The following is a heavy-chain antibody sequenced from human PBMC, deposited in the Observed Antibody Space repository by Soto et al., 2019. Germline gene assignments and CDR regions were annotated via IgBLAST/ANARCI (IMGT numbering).Heavy chain of an antibody. CDR3: AREAYYDSSLIDY. CDR1: NGSFSGYY. CDR2: INHSGST. V-gene: IGHV4-34*01. D-gene: IGHD3-22*01. Sequence: SETLSLTCAVYNGSFSGYYWTWIRQPPGKGLEWIGEINHSGSTNYNPSPKSRVTISVDTSKNQFSLKLSSVTAADTAVYYCAREAYYDSSLIDYWGQGTLVTVSS. J-gene: IGHJ4*02.